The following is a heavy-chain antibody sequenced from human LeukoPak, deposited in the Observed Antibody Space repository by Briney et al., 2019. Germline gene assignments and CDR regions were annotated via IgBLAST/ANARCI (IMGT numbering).Heavy chain of an antibody. V-gene: IGHV1-46*01. Sequence: ASVKLSCKASGYTFTSYYMHWVRQPPGQGLELMGIINPSGGSTSYAQKFQGRVTMTRDMSTSTVYMELSSLRSEDTAVYYCARTNSGYSSGWYSDFDYWGQGTLVTVSS. CDR1: GYTFTSYY. CDR3: ARTNSGYSSGWYSDFDY. CDR2: INPSGGST. D-gene: IGHD6-19*01. J-gene: IGHJ4*02.